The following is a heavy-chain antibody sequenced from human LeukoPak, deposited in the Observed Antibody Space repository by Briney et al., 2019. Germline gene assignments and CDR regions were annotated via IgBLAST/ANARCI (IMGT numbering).Heavy chain of an antibody. CDR3: QAEDGIRYFDWLLSDYGMDV. CDR1: GCTFTGYY. J-gene: IGHJ6*02. D-gene: IGHD3-9*01. CDR2: INPNSGGT. V-gene: IGHV1-2*02. Sequence: GASVKVYCKASGCTFTGYYMHWVRQAPGQGLEWMAWINPNSGGTNYAQKFQGRVTMTRDTSISTAYMELSRLRSDDTAVFFFQAEDGIRYFDWLLSDYGMDVWGQGTTVTVSS.